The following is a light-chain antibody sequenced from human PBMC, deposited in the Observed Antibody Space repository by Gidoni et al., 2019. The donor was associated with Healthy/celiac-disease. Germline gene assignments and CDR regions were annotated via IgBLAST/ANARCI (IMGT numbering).Light chain of an antibody. J-gene: IGKJ4*01. CDR3: QQSYSTPST. CDR2: AAS. Sequence: IPMTHSPSSLSASVGDRVTITCRASQSISSYLNWYQQKPGKAPKLLIYAASSLQSGVPSRFSGSGSGTDFTLTISSLQPEDFATYYCQQSYSTPSTFXGXTKVEIK. V-gene: IGKV1-39*01. CDR1: QSISSY.